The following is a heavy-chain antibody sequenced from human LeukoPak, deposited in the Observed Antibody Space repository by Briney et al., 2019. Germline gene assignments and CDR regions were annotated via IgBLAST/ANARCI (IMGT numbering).Heavy chain of an antibody. V-gene: IGHV4-34*01. CDR1: GGSFSGYY. Sequence: PSETLSLTCAVYGGSFSGYYWSWIRQPPGKGREWIGEINHRGSTNNNPSLKSRVTISVDTSKNQFSLKLSSVTAADTAVYYCARGLALYYYDSSGYLDEASYYYYYMDVWGKGTTVTVSS. D-gene: IGHD3-22*01. CDR3: ARGLALYYYDSSGYLDEASYYYYYMDV. J-gene: IGHJ6*03. CDR2: INHRGST.